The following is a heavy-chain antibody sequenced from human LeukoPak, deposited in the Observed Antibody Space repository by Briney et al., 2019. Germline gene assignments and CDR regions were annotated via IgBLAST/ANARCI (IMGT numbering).Heavy chain of an antibody. Sequence: PGGSLRLSCAASGFTFSSYSMNWVRQAPGKGLEWVSSISTGSNYIYYADSVKGRFTISRDNAKNSLYLQMNSLKAEDTAVYYCARDPDGYMDVWGKGTTVTISS. V-gene: IGHV3-21*01. CDR2: ISTGSNYI. D-gene: IGHD1-14*01. CDR3: ARDPDGYMDV. CDR1: GFTFSSYS. J-gene: IGHJ6*03.